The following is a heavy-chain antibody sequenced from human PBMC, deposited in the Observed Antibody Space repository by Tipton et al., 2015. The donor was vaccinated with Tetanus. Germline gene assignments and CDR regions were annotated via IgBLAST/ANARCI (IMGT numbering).Heavy chain of an antibody. V-gene: IGHV3-11*06. CDR2: ISIVGTYT. CDR3: ATREGGGSWFYFAS. CDR1: NFTFSRYY. D-gene: IGHD5-24*01. J-gene: IGHJ4*02. Sequence: SLRLSCVGSNFTFSRYYMSWVRQTPGKGLEWVSSISIVGTYTHYADSMKGRFTISRDNARNTLYLQMDSLTVDDTAVYFCATREGGGSWFYFASWGQGALVSVSS.